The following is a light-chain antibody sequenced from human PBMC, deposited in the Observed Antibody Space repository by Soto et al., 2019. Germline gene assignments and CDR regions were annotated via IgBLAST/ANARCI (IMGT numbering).Light chain of an antibody. CDR3: QQYGTSPRT. Sequence: EIVLTQSPGNLSLSQGERATLSCRASQSVRNNYLAWYQQRPGQAPRLLIYAASSRATGIPDRFSGSGSGTDFTLTISRLEPEDFAVYYCQQYGTSPRTFGQGTKVDIK. J-gene: IGKJ1*01. CDR2: AAS. V-gene: IGKV3-20*01. CDR1: QSVRNNY.